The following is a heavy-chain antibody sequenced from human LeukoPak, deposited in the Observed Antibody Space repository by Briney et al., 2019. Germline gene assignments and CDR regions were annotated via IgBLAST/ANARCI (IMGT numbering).Heavy chain of an antibody. D-gene: IGHD4-23*01. Sequence: ASVKDSCTASGYTFTAYGVSWVRQAPGQGLEWMGWISVYHGNTNYAQNLQGRVTMTTDTTTTTVYMELRSLRYDDTAVYYCARDRGNGGPSDYWGQGTLVAVSS. CDR2: ISVYHGNT. CDR3: ARDRGNGGPSDY. V-gene: IGHV1-18*01. J-gene: IGHJ4*02. CDR1: GYTFTAYG.